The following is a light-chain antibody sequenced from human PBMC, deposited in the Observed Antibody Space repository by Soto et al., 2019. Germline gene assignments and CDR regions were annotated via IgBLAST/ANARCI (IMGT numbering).Light chain of an antibody. CDR1: QSVSSTY. V-gene: IGKV3-20*01. CDR2: RAS. Sequence: TGLTRSPGTLSLSPWERAALAGRASQSVSSTYLAVCQHKPGQPPRLVIDRASIMATGIPYRCRVSGSGNDIPPTLRRLETEDFAVYHRPPYDRSLSTFRQGTQVDIK. J-gene: IGKJ1*01. CDR3: PPYDRSLST.